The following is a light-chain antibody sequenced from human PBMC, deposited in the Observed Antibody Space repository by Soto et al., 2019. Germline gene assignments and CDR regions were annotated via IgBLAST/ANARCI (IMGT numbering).Light chain of an antibody. CDR3: QQRSDWPT. Sequence: EIVLTQSPATLSLSPGERATLSCRASQSVSSYVAWYQQKPGQAPRLLIYDASNRAAGTPARFSGSGSATDFPVTISSLAPEGAAVYCWQQRSDWPTFGPGTKVDIK. CDR2: DAS. V-gene: IGKV3-11*01. J-gene: IGKJ3*01. CDR1: QSVSSY.